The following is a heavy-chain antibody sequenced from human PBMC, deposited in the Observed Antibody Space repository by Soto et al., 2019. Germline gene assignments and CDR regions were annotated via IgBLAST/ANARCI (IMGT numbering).Heavy chain of an antibody. Sequence: KHXETLSLTCTVSGGSISSGGYYGSWIRQHPGKGLEWIGYIYYSGSTYYNPSLKSRVTISVDTSKNQFSLKLSSVTAADTAVYYCARTSGLVGWFDPWGQGTLVTVSS. D-gene: IGHD3-10*01. J-gene: IGHJ5*02. CDR3: ARTSGLVGWFDP. CDR1: GGSISSGGYY. V-gene: IGHV4-31*03. CDR2: IYYSGST.